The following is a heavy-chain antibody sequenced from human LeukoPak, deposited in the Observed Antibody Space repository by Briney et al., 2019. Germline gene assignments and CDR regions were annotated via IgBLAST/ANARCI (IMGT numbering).Heavy chain of an antibody. J-gene: IGHJ4*02. CDR3: ATSAPFSGNDSPLDY. CDR1: GASVSGGSSY. D-gene: IGHD5-12*01. Sequence: SETLSLTCTVSGASVSGGSSYWSWIRQPPGKGLEWIGYIYSSGKTNYNPSLKSRVTISVDTSKNQFSLKLSSVTAADTAVYYCATSAPFSGNDSPLDYWGQGTLVTVSS. CDR2: IYSSGKT. V-gene: IGHV4-61*01.